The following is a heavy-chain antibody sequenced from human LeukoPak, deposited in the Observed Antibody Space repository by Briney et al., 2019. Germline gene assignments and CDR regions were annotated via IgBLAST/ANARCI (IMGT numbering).Heavy chain of an antibody. D-gene: IGHD1-14*01. Sequence: ASVKVSCKASGYTFNTNYIHWVRQAPGQGLEWIGIINPSGDGTSYPQKFQGRVTLARDTSTSTIYMELSSLRSEDTAIYYCAKETPNTGWFDPWGQGTLVTVSS. V-gene: IGHV1-46*02. J-gene: IGHJ5*02. CDR3: AKETPNTGWFDP. CDR1: GYTFNTNY. CDR2: INPSGDGT.